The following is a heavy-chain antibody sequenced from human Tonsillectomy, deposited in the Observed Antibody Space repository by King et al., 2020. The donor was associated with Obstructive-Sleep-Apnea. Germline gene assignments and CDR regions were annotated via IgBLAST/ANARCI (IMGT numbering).Heavy chain of an antibody. D-gene: IGHD6-13*01. J-gene: IGHJ6*02. V-gene: IGHV3-30*18. Sequence: VQLVESGGGVVQPGRSLRLSCAASGFTFSSYGMHWVRQAPGKGLEGVAVISYDGSNKYYADSVKGRFTVSRDNSKNTLYLQMNSLRPEDTAGYYCAKEMIAAAATGGMDVWGQGTTVTVSS. CDR1: GFTFSSYG. CDR3: AKEMIAAAATGGMDV. CDR2: ISYDGSNK.